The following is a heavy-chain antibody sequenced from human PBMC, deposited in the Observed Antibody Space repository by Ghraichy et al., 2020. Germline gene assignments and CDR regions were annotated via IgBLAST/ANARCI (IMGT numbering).Heavy chain of an antibody. CDR1: GFTFSDSA. J-gene: IGHJ4*02. V-gene: IGHV3-73*01. CDR3: TRHEGGGITFDY. Sequence: GGSLRLSCAASGFTFSDSAMHWVRQASGKGLEWVARIRSKPNNYATAYAASVQGRFTISRDDSKNTAYLQMNSLKTEDTAVYYCTRHEGGGITFDYWGQGILVTVSS. CDR2: IRSKPNNYAT. D-gene: IGHD3-10*01.